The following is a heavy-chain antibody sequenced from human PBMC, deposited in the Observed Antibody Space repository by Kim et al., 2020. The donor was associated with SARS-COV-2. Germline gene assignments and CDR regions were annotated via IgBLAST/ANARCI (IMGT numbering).Heavy chain of an antibody. D-gene: IGHD2-21*02. J-gene: IGHJ4*02. CDR1: GFTFSSYA. Sequence: GGSLRLSCAASGFTFSSYAMSWVRQAPGKGLEWVSAISGSGGSTYYADYVKGRLTISRDNSKNTLYLQMNSLRAEDTAVYYCAKVINFGVVVTATYYFDYWGQGTLVTVSS. CDR2: ISGSGGST. CDR3: AKVINFGVVVTATYYFDY. V-gene: IGHV3-23*01.